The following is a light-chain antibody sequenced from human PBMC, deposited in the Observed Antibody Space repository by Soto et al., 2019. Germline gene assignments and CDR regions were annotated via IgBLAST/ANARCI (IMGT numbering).Light chain of an antibody. V-gene: IGKV2-30*01. CDR1: QSLVNSDGNTY. CDR2: KVS. Sequence: EVVMTQSPLSLPVTLGQPASISCRSSQSLVNSDGNTYLNWFHQRPGQSPRRLIYKVSNRDSGVPDRFSGSGSGADFTLRLSRVEAEDVGVYYCMQGSHWPRTFGQGNRVEIK. J-gene: IGKJ1*01. CDR3: MQGSHWPRT.